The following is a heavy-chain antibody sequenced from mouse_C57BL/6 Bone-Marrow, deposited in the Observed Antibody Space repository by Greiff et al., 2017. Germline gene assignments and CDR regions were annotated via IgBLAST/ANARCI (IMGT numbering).Heavy chain of an antibody. V-gene: IGHV14-4*01. D-gene: IGHD1-1*01. J-gene: IGHJ2*01. CDR2: IYPENGNT. CDR3: TTSIYDSSPYYFDD. Sequence: EVQLQQSGAELVRPGASVKLSCTASGFNIKDDYMHWVKQRPEQGLEWIGWIYPENGNTEYAAKFQGKVTITADKASNTAYLQLSSLTSEDTAVYYCTTSIYDSSPYYFDDWGQGTTLTVSS. CDR1: GFNIKDDY.